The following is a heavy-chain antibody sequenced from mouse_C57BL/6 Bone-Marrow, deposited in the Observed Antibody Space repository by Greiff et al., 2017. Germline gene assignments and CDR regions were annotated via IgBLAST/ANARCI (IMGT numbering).Heavy chain of an antibody. CDR2: IDPENGDT. CDR3: TKDLSTLFAY. V-gene: IGHV14-4*01. CDR1: GFNIKDAY. Sequence: VQLQQSGAELVRPGASVKLSCTASGFNIKDAYMHWVKQRPEQGLEWIGWIDPENGDTEYASKFQGKATITADTSSNTAYLQLSSLTSEDTAVYSCTKDLSTLFAYWGQGTLVTVSA. D-gene: IGHD5-1*01. J-gene: IGHJ3*01.